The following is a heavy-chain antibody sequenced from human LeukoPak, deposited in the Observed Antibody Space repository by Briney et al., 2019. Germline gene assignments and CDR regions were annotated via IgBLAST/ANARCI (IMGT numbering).Heavy chain of an antibody. Sequence: GASLRLSCAASGFTFSNYAMSWVRQAPGKGLEWVSAILGSGGSTYYADSVKGRFTVSRDNSKSTLYLQMNSLRAEDTALYYCAKWGDYDVLTGYYVPNYWGQGTLVTVSS. CDR2: ILGSGGST. J-gene: IGHJ4*02. CDR3: AKWGDYDVLTGYYVPNY. CDR1: GFTFSNYA. V-gene: IGHV3-23*01. D-gene: IGHD3-9*01.